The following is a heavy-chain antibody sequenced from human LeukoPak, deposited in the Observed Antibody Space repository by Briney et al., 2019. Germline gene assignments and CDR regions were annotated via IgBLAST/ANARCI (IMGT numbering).Heavy chain of an antibody. CDR3: AHRGIAAATYYFDY. D-gene: IGHD6-13*01. CDR1: GFSLTSSGHA. Sequence: SGPTLANPTQILTLTCTFSGFSLTSSGHAVAWIRQPPVKALDWLALIFGDGDKRHSPSLKNRLTITKETSKKQVVLTMTNMDPVDTATYYCAHRGIAAATYYFDYWGQGTLVTVSS. CDR2: IFGDGDK. J-gene: IGHJ4*02. V-gene: IGHV2-5*02.